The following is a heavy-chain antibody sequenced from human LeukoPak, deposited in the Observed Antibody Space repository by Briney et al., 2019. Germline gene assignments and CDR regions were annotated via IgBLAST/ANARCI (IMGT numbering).Heavy chain of an antibody. CDR2: ISSNSNYI. J-gene: IGHJ4*02. CDR3: ARENWGSGYYFDY. CDR1: VCTFGSYS. V-gene: IGHV3-21*01. D-gene: IGHD7-27*01. Sequence: KSGGSLRLSCAASVCTFGSYSMNWVRKAPWKGLEWVSSISSNSNYIYYADSVKGRFTISRDNAKNSLYLQMNSLRDEDTAVYYCARENWGSGYYFDYWGQGTLVTVSS.